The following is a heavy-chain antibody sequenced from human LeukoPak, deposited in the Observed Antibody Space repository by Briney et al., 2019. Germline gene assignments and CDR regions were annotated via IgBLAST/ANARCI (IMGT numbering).Heavy chain of an antibody. CDR2: ISAYNGNT. D-gene: IGHD1-26*01. Sequence: ASVKVSCKASGYTFTSYGISWVRQAPGQGLEWMGWISAYNGNTNYAQKFQGRVTMTRDTSTSTVYMELSSLRSEDTAVYYCARDWEAAAVPDYWGQGALVTVSS. V-gene: IGHV1-18*01. J-gene: IGHJ4*02. CDR3: ARDWEAAAVPDY. CDR1: GYTFTSYG.